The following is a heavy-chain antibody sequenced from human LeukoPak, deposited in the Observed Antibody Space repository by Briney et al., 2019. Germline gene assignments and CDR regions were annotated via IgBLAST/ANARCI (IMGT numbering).Heavy chain of an antibody. CDR1: GGTFSFYA. V-gene: IGHV1-69*04. Sequence: ASVKGSCKASGGTFSFYAINWVRQAPGQGLEWMGRIIPIPGMANYAQKFQGRVTITADSSTSTAYMEVSSLRSEDTAVYYCARAVVVARGLMAYFDYWGQGTLVTVSS. J-gene: IGHJ4*02. D-gene: IGHD3-10*01. CDR3: ARAVVVARGLMAYFDY. CDR2: IIPIPGMA.